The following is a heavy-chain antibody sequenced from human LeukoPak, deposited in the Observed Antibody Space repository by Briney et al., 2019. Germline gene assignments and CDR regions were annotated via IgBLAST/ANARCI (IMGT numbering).Heavy chain of an antibody. CDR3: ATPLDILTGYYLDY. Sequence: GGSLRPSCAASGFTFDDYAMHWVRQAPGKGLEWVAVISYDGSNKYYADSVKGRFTISRDNSKNTLYLQMNSLRAEDTAVYYCATPLDILTGYYLDYWGQGTLVTVSS. V-gene: IGHV3-30-3*01. D-gene: IGHD3-9*01. J-gene: IGHJ4*02. CDR2: ISYDGSNK. CDR1: GFTFDDYA.